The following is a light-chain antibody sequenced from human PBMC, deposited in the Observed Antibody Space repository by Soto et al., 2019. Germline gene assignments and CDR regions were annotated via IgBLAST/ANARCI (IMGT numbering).Light chain of an antibody. Sequence: DIVMTQSPDSLPVSLGERATINCKSSQSVLYSSINKNYLAWYQQKPGQPPKLLIYWASTRESGVPDRFSGSGSGTDFTLTISSLQAEDVAVSYCQQYYSTPYTFGQGTKLEIK. CDR3: QQYYSTPYT. CDR1: QSVLYSSINKNY. J-gene: IGKJ2*01. CDR2: WAS. V-gene: IGKV4-1*01.